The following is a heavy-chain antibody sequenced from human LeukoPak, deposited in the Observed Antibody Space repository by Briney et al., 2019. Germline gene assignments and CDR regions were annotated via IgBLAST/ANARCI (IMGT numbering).Heavy chain of an antibody. CDR1: GYTLTELS. CDR2: FDPEDGET. D-gene: IGHD6-13*01. V-gene: IGHV1-24*01. Sequence: ASVTVSCKVSGYTLTELSMHWVRQAPGKGLEWMGGFDPEDGETIYAQKFQGRVTMTEDTSTDTAYMELSSLRAEDTAVYYCALAAAGTWDYYYYGMDVWGQGTTVTVSS. CDR3: ALAAAGTWDYYYYGMDV. J-gene: IGHJ6*02.